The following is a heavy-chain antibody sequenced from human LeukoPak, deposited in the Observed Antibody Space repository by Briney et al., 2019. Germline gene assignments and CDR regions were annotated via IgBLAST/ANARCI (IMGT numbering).Heavy chain of an antibody. J-gene: IGHJ4*02. CDR2: IILDGSEK. Sequence: GGSLRLSCAASGFTFSTYWMSWVRQTPGKGLEGVANIILDGSEKYYVDSVKGRFTISRDNAQNSLYLQMNSLRAEDTAVYYCARGYSSGWSFIFGSWGQGTLVTVSS. CDR1: GFTFSTYW. CDR3: ARGYSSGWSFIFGS. D-gene: IGHD6-19*01. V-gene: IGHV3-7*01.